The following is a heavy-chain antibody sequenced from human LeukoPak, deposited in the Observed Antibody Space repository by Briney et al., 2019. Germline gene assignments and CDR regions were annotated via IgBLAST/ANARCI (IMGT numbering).Heavy chain of an antibody. Sequence: GGSLRLSCAVSGFTVSSNYMSWVRQAPGKGLEWVSVIYSGGSTYYADSVKGRFTISRDNSKNTLYLQMNSLRAEDTAVYYCARARDSSGSRYYFDYWGQGTLVTVSS. CDR1: GFTVSSNY. V-gene: IGHV3-66*01. CDR2: IYSGGST. CDR3: ARARDSSGSRYYFDY. J-gene: IGHJ4*02. D-gene: IGHD3-22*01.